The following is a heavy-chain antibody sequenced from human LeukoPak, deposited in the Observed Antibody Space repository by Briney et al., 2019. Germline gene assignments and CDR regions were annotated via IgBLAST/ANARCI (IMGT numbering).Heavy chain of an antibody. Sequence: NASETLSLTCTVSGGSISSGGYYWSWIRQPPGKGLEWIGYIYHSGSTYYNPSLKSRVTISVDRSKNQFSLKLSSVTAADTAVYYCARDANGGVYSGSQASPYFDYWGQGTLVTVSS. V-gene: IGHV4-30-2*01. CDR2: IYHSGST. D-gene: IGHD1-26*01. CDR3: ARDANGGVYSGSQASPYFDY. CDR1: GGSISSGGYY. J-gene: IGHJ4*02.